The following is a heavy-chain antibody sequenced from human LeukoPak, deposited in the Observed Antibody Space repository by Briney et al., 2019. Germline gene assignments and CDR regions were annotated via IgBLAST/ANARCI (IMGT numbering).Heavy chain of an antibody. V-gene: IGHV3-30*18. D-gene: IGHD3-16*01. J-gene: IGHJ6*02. CDR2: VSYDGSNK. CDR3: AKDRRMMSSYYGMDV. CDR1: GFTFWSYR. Sequence: GGSLILSCAAPGFTFWSYRMPWVRQAPGKGLEWVAVVSYDGSNKNYADSVKGRFTISRDNSKNTLYLQLNSLRVEDTAVYYCAKDRRMMSSYYGMDVWGQGTTVTVSS.